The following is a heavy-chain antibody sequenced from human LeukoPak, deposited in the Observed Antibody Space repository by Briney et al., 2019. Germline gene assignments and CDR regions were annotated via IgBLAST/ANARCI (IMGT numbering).Heavy chain of an antibody. V-gene: IGHV3-21*01. Sequence: PGGSLRLSCAASGFTFSSYSMNWVRQAPGKGLEWVSSISSSSYIYYADSVKGRFTISRDNAKNSLYLQMNSLRAEDTAVYYCAGGIHYRTTFFDYWAREPWSPSPQ. J-gene: IGHJ4*02. CDR1: GFTFSSYS. CDR3: AGGIHYRTTFFDY. D-gene: IGHD5-18*01. CDR2: ISSSSYI.